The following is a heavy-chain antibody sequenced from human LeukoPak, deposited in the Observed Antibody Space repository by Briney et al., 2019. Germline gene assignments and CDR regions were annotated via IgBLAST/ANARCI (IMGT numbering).Heavy chain of an antibody. Sequence: GGSLRLSCAASGFSFSTYWMHWVRQAPGKGLVWVLQINPDGSSTDYADFVKGRFTSSRDNAKNTVYLQMNSLRAEDTAVYYCARVGRTPPFNWGQGTLVTVSS. CDR2: INPDGSST. V-gene: IGHV3-74*01. CDR3: ARVGRTPPFN. J-gene: IGHJ4*02. CDR1: GFSFSTYW.